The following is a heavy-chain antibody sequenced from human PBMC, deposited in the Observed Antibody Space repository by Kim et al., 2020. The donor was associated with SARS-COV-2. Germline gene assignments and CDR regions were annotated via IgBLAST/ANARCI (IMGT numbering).Heavy chain of an antibody. V-gene: IGHV1-46*01. J-gene: IGHJ5*02. D-gene: IGHD3-10*01. Sequence: KFQGRVTMTRDTSTSTVYMELSSLRSEDTAVYYCARGYGSGSYYSNWFDPWGQGTLVTVSS. CDR3: ARGYGSGSYYSNWFDP.